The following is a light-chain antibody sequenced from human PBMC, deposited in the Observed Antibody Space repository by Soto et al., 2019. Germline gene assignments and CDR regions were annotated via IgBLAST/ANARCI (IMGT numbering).Light chain of an antibody. V-gene: IGKV3-11*01. J-gene: IGKJ5*01. CDR3: QQRTNWPSST. CDR2: DAS. Sequence: EVVLTQSPATLSLSPGERATLSCRASQSVRNYLAWYQQKPGQAPRLLIHDASSRATGIPARFSGSGSGTAFTLTISSLEPEDFAVYYCQQRTNWPSSTFGQGTRLEI. CDR1: QSVRNY.